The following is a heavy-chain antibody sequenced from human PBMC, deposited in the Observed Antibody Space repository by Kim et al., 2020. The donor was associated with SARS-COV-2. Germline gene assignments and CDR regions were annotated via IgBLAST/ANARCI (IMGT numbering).Heavy chain of an antibody. Sequence: YAGSVRSRFTISRNNANNSLYLQMNSLRAEDTAIYYCARDWAFDSGSHFDYWGQGTPVTVSS. J-gene: IGHJ4*01. V-gene: IGHV3-11*01. CDR3: ARDWAFDSGSHFDY. D-gene: IGHD6-19*01.